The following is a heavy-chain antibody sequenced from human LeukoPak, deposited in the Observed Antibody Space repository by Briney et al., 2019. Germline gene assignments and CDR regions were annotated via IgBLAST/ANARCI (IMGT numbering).Heavy chain of an antibody. CDR1: GFTFSSYS. J-gene: IGHJ4*02. CDR2: ISSSNTYI. D-gene: IGHD2-21*02. CDR3: ARDLEVVTAAPFDY. Sequence: GGSLRLSCAASGFTFSSYSMNWVRQAPGKGLEWVSSISSSNTYIYYADSVKGRFTISRDNAKNSLHLQMNSLRAEDTAVYYCARDLEVVTAAPFDYWGQGTLVTVSS. V-gene: IGHV3-21*01.